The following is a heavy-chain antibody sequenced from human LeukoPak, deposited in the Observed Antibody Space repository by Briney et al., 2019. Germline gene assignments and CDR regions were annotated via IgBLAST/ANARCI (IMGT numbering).Heavy chain of an antibody. CDR1: GGSISSGSYY. CDR3: ARDIVDIVATLPGYYYYYYMDV. CDR2: IYTSGST. J-gene: IGHJ6*03. D-gene: IGHD5-12*01. Sequence: SETLSLTCTVSGGSISSGSYYWSWIRQPAGKGLEWIGRIYTSGSTHYNPSLNRRVTISVDTYKNQFSLKLSSVTAADTAVYYCARDIVDIVATLPGYYYYYYMDVWGKGTTVTGSS. V-gene: IGHV4-61*02.